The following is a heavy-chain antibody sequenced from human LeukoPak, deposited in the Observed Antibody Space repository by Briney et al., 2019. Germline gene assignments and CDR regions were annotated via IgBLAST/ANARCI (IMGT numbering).Heavy chain of an antibody. J-gene: IGHJ4*02. CDR3: ARTVAGTWGPLDY. CDR1: GYSFTTYY. D-gene: IGHD6-19*01. CDR2: INPNAGTT. V-gene: IGHV1-46*01. Sequence: ASVKVSCKASGYSFTTYYMHWVRQAPGQGLEWMGAINPNAGTTSYTQKVQGRVTMTRDTSTSTVFMELTSLRPEDTAVYYCARTVAGTWGPLDYWGQGTLVTVSS.